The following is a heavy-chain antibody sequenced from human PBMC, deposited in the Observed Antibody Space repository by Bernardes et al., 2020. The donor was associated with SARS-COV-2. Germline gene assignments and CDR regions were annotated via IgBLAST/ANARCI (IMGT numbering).Heavy chain of an antibody. D-gene: IGHD6-19*01. CDR1: GFTFSSYW. CDR2: IKQDGSEK. V-gene: IGHV3-7*01. CDR3: ARDQLSIAVADYGMDV. Sequence: GGSLRLSCAASGFTFSSYWMSWVRQAPGKGLEWVANIKQDGSEKYYVDSVKGRFTISRDNAKNSLYLQMNSLRAEDTAVYYCARDQLSIAVADYGMDVWGQGTTVTVSS. J-gene: IGHJ6*02.